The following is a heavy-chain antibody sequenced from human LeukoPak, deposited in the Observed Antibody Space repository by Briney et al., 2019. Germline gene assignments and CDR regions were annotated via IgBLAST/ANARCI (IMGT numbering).Heavy chain of an antibody. V-gene: IGHV3-23*01. CDR3: AKAGLYCSSTSCYYFDY. CDR2: ISGSGGST. J-gene: IGHJ4*02. Sequence: GGSLRLSCAASGFTFSSYAMSWVRQAPGKGLEWVSAISGSGGSTYYADSAKGRFTISRDNSKNTLYLQMNSLRAEDTAVYYCAKAGLYCSSTSCYYFDYWGQGTLVTVSS. D-gene: IGHD2-2*01. CDR1: GFTFSSYA.